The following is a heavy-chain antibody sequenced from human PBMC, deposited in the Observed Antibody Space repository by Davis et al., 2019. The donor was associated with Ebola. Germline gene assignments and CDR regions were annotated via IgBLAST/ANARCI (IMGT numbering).Heavy chain of an antibody. J-gene: IGHJ6*03. D-gene: IGHD5-12*01. Sequence: SVKVSCKASGVTFNTFAITWVRQAPGQGLEWVGGIIPIFGITNYAQNFQGRVTITAEEFTTTAYMELSSLTSDDTAVYYCARNPLVAAPPDYSYHYYMDVWGEGTTVTVSS. CDR3: ARNPLVAAPPDYSYHYYMDV. V-gene: IGHV1-69*13. CDR2: IIPIFGIT. CDR1: GVTFNTFA.